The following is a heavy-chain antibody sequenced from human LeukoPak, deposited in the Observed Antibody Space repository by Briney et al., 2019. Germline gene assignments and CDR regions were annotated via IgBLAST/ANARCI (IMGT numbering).Heavy chain of an antibody. Sequence: LWASVKVSCKAPGYTFTSYGISWVRQAPGQGLEWMGWISAYNGNANYAQKLQGRVTMTTDTSTSTAYMELRSLRSDDTAVYYCARPLRQYYYDSSGAEYFQHWGQGTLVTVSS. CDR3: ARPLRQYYYDSSGAEYFQH. CDR2: ISAYNGNA. CDR1: GYTFTSYG. J-gene: IGHJ1*01. V-gene: IGHV1-18*01. D-gene: IGHD3-22*01.